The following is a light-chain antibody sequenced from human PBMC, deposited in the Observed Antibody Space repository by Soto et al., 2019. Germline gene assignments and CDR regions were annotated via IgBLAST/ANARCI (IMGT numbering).Light chain of an antibody. V-gene: IGKV3-20*01. Sequence: EVVLTQSPVTLSLSPGERATLSCMASQSFRGLLAWYQQKPGQAPRLLIYDAYNRATGIPPRFSGSGSGTDFTLTVSRLEPEDFALYYCQQYGSSPLTVGGGTKVEIK. CDR1: QSFRGL. J-gene: IGKJ4*01. CDR2: DAY. CDR3: QQYGSSPLT.